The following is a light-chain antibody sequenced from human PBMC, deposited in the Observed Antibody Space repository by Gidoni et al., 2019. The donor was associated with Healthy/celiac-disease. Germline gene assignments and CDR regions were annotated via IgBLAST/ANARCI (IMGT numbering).Light chain of an antibody. CDR2: QDS. CDR3: QAWDSSTWV. CDR1: KLGDKY. Sequence: SYELTQPPSVSVSPGQTASITCSGDKLGDKYACWYQQKPDQSPVLVIYQDSKRPSGIPERFSGSNSGNTATLTISGTQAMDEADYYCQAWDSSTWVFGGGTKLTVL. J-gene: IGLJ3*02. V-gene: IGLV3-1*01.